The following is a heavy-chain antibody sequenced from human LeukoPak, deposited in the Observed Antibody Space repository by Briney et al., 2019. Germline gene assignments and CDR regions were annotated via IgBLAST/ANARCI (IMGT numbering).Heavy chain of an antibody. J-gene: IGHJ4*02. CDR3: ARDRCSSTSCYGVGGF. CDR2: ISTYSGNT. D-gene: IGHD2-2*01. V-gene: IGHV1-18*01. CDR1: GYSFTNYG. Sequence: GASVKVSCTASGYSFTNYGINWVRQAPAQGLEWMGWISTYSGNTNYAQKLQGRVAMTTDTSTSTAHMELRSLTSDDTAVYYCARDRCSSTSCYGVGGFWGQGTLVTVSS.